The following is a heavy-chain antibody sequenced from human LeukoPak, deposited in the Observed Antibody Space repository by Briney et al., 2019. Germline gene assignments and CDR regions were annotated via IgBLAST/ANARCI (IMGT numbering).Heavy chain of an antibody. CDR1: GYTLTELS. D-gene: IGHD6-6*01. J-gene: IGHJ6*03. V-gene: IGHV1-24*01. CDR3: ATDSARPEMNYCYYMDV. Sequence: GSSVKVSCKVSGYTLTELSMHWVRQAPGKGLEWMGGFDPEDGETIYAQKFQGRVTMTEDTSTDTAYMELSSLRSEDTAVYYCATDSARPEMNYCYYMDVWGKGTTVTVSS. CDR2: FDPEDGET.